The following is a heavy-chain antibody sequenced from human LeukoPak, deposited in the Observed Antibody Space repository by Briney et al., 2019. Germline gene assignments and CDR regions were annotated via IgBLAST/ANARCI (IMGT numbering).Heavy chain of an antibody. CDR3: ARDKVVGATNFDS. J-gene: IGHJ4*02. V-gene: IGHV3-7*01. CDR2: IKQDGGEK. D-gene: IGHD1-26*01. Sequence: GGSLRLSCAASGFTFSEYWMAWVRQAPGKGLEWVANIKQDGGEKYYVDSVKGRFTISRDNAENSLFLQMNGLRAEDTAVYYCARDKVVGATNFDSWGQGTLVTVSS. CDR1: GFTFSEYW.